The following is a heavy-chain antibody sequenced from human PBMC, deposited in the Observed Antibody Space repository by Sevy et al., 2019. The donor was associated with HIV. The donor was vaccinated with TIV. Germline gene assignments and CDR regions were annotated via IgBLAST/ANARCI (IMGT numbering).Heavy chain of an antibody. CDR1: GFTFANYA. CDR3: AGARFDSSGSFDAFDI. J-gene: IGHJ3*02. V-gene: IGHV3-23*01. CDR2: IYGTGGVT. Sequence: GGSLRLSCKPSGFTFANYAMTWVRQAPGKGLEWVSTIYGTGGVTYYADSVKGRFTISRDNSKNTLYLQMNSLRTEDTAIYYCAGARFDSSGSFDAFDIWGQWTMVTVSS. D-gene: IGHD3-22*01.